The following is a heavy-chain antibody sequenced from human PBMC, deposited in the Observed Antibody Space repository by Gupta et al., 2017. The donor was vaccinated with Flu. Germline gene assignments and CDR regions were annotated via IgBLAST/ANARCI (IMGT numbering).Heavy chain of an antibody. V-gene: IGHV3-33*01. J-gene: IGHJ3*02. CDR3: ASHDYGAAFDI. D-gene: IGHD4-17*01. CDR2: IWYDGSNK. CDR1: GFTFSSYG. Sequence: QVQLVESGGGVVQPGRSLRLSCAASGFTFSSYGMHWVRQAPGKGLEWVAVIWYDGSNKYYADSVKGRFTISRDNSKNTLYLQMNSLRAEDTAVYYCASHDYGAAFDIWGQGTMVTVSS.